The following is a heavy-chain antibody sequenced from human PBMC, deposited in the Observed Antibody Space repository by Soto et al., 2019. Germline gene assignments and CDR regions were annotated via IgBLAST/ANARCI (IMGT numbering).Heavy chain of an antibody. J-gene: IGHJ3*02. CDR1: GFTFSSYA. V-gene: IGHV3-23*01. Sequence: GSLRLSCAGSGFTFSSYAMSWVRQAPGKGLEWVSAISGSGGSTYYADSVKGRFTISRDNSKNTLYLQMNSLRAEDTAVYYCAKDRDYYDSSGPRSAFDIWGQGTMLTVSS. D-gene: IGHD3-22*01. CDR2: ISGSGGST. CDR3: AKDRDYYDSSGPRSAFDI.